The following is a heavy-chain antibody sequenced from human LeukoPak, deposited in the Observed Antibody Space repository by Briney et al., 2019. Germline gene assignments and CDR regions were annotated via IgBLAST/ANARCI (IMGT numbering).Heavy chain of an antibody. CDR3: AKDGGCSGGSCYSAFFDY. J-gene: IGHJ4*02. V-gene: IGHV3-23*01. D-gene: IGHD2-15*01. CDR1: GFTFSSCA. CDR2: ISGSGGST. Sequence: GGSLRLSCAASGFTFSSCAMSWVRQAPGKGLEWVSAISGSGGSTYYADSVKGRFTISRDNSKNTLYLQMNSLRAEDTAVYYCAKDGGCSGGSCYSAFFDYWGQGTLVTVSS.